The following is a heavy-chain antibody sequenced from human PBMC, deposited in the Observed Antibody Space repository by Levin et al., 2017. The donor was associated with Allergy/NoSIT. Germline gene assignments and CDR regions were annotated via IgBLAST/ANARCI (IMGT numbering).Heavy chain of an antibody. CDR1: GFTFDDYA. V-gene: IGHV3-43D*04. J-gene: IGHJ6*02. CDR2: ISWDGGST. Sequence: GESLKISCAASGFTFDDYAMHWVRQAPGKGLEWVSLISWDGGSTYYADSVKGRFTISRDNSKNSLYLQMNSLRAEDTALYYCAKAKDCSSTSCYTGGYYYYGMDVWGQGTTVTVSS. CDR3: AKAKDCSSTSCYTGGYYYYGMDV. D-gene: IGHD2-2*02.